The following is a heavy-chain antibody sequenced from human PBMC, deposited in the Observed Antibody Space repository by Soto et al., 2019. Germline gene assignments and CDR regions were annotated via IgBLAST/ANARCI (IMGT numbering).Heavy chain of an antibody. D-gene: IGHD4-17*01. CDR2: MNPNSGNT. CDR1: GYTFTSYD. Sequence: ASVKVSCKASGYTFTSYDINWVRQATGQGLEWMGWMNPNSGNTGYAQKFQGRVTMTRNTSISTAYMELSSLRSEDTAVYYCARGHDYGDYGENYYYYYYMDVWGKGTTVTVSS. J-gene: IGHJ6*03. V-gene: IGHV1-8*01. CDR3: ARGHDYGDYGENYYYYYYMDV.